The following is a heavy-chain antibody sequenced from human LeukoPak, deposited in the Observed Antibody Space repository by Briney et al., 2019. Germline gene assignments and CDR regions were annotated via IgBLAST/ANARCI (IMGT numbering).Heavy chain of an antibody. CDR3: AKASNYGSGSYYPRGVDY. J-gene: IGHJ4*02. Sequence: GGSLRLSCAASGFTFSSYAMSWVRQAPGKGLEWVSAISGSGGSTYYADSVKGRFTISRDNSKNTLYLQMNSLRAEDTAVYYCAKASNYGSGSYYPRGVDYWGQGPLVTVSS. CDR1: GFTFSSYA. CDR2: ISGSGGST. D-gene: IGHD3-10*01. V-gene: IGHV3-23*01.